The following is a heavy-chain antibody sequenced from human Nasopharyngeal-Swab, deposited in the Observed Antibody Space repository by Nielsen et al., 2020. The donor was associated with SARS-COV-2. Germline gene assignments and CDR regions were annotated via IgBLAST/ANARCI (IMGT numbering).Heavy chain of an antibody. CDR1: GFTFSSHW. V-gene: IGHV3-7*03. CDR3: ATGSSSGWFFDY. CDR2: IKQDGSEK. D-gene: IGHD6-19*01. J-gene: IGHJ4*02. Sequence: GESLKISCAASGFTFSSHWMSWVRQAPGKGLEWVANIKQDGSEKYYVDSVKGRFTISRDNAKNSLFLQMNSLRAEDTAVYYCATGSSSGWFFDYWGQGTLVTVSS.